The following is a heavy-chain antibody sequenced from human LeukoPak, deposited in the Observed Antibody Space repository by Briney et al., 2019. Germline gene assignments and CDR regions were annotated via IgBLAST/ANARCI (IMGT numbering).Heavy chain of an antibody. J-gene: IGHJ4*02. CDR2: IYRSGIT. D-gene: IGHD1-1*01. Sequence: SETLSLTCAVSSYSISSGYHWGWIRQPPGKGPEWIGNIYRSGITYYNPSLKSRVTISVDTSKNHFSLKLSSVTAADTAVYYCTRVNWVVDYWGQGTLVTVSS. V-gene: IGHV4-38-2*01. CDR1: SYSISSGYH. CDR3: TRVNWVVDY.